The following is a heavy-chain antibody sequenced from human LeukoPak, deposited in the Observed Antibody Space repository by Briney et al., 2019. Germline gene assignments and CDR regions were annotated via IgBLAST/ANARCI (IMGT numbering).Heavy chain of an antibody. Sequence: SETLSLTCAVYGGSFSGYYWSWIRHPPGKGLEWIGEINHSGSTNYNPSLKSRVTISVDTSKNQFSLKLSSVTAADTAVYYCARGQDFWSGYNYWGQGTLVTVSS. CDR3: ARGQDFWSGYNY. J-gene: IGHJ4*02. V-gene: IGHV4-34*01. CDR2: INHSGST. CDR1: GGSFSGYY. D-gene: IGHD3-3*01.